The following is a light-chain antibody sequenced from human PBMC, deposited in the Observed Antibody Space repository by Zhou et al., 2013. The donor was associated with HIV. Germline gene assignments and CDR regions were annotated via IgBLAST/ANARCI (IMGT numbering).Light chain of an antibody. CDR2: EVS. V-gene: IGLV2-18*02. Sequence: QSALTQPVSVSGSPGQSIAISCTGTSSDVGSYNRVSWYQQSPGTGPKLMIYEVSNRPSGVPDRFSGSKSGNTASLTISGLQAEDEADYYCSSYSSSSTLYVFGTGTKVTVL. CDR1: SSDVGSYNR. J-gene: IGLJ1*01. CDR3: SSYSSSSTLYV.